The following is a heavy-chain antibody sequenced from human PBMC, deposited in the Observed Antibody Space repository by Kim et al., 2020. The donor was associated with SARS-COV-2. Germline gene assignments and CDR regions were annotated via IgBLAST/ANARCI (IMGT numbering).Heavy chain of an antibody. V-gene: IGHV3-21*01. CDR3: ARQPYSGPYVYFDP. CDR1: GFTFSIST. J-gene: IGHJ5*02. CDR2: INSRGDFT. D-gene: IGHD6-13*01. Sequence: GGSLRLSCDASGFTFSISTMNWVRQAPGKGLEWISSINSRGDFTYYAGSVKGRFTVSRDNARNSLFLQLNSLGAEDTAVYYCARQPYSGPYVYFDPWGQG.